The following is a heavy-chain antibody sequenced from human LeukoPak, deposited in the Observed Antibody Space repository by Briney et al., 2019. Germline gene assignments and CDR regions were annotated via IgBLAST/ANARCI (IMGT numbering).Heavy chain of an antibody. D-gene: IGHD3-22*01. V-gene: IGHV1-2*02. Sequence: ASVKVSRKASGYTFTGYYMHWVRQAPGQGLEWMGWINPNSGGTNYAQKFQGRVTMTRDTSISTAYMELSRLRSDDTAVYYCARVSVTSYYDSSGSNDYWGQGTLVTVSS. CDR3: ARVSVTSYYDSSGSNDY. J-gene: IGHJ4*02. CDR1: GYTFTGYY. CDR2: INPNSGGT.